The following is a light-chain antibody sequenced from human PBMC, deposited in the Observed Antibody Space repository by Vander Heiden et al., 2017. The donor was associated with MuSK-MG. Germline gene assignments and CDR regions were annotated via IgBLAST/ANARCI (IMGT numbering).Light chain of an antibody. Sequence: DIVMTQSSDSLAVSLGERATINCKSSQSVLHSSNNKDFLAWYQQKPGHPPRLLIYWASTRQSGVPDRFSGSGSGTDFTLTIGSLQAEDVAVYYCQQYHSTPWTFGQGTKVEIK. CDR3: QQYHSTPWT. CDR2: WAS. CDR1: QSVLHSSNNKDF. V-gene: IGKV4-1*01. J-gene: IGKJ1*01.